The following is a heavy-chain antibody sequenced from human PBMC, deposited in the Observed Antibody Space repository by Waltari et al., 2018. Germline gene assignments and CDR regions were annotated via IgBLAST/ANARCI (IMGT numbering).Heavy chain of an antibody. CDR2: IYHSGRT. Sequence: QVQLQESGPGLVKPSETLSLTCAVSGYSISSGYYWGWIRQPPGKGLGWIGSIYHSGRTYYNPSLKSRVTISVDTSKNQFSLKLSSVTAADTAVYYCAEDWFHWGQGTLVTVSS. CDR3: AEDWFH. D-gene: IGHD3-9*01. CDR1: GYSISSGYY. J-gene: IGHJ4*02. V-gene: IGHV4-38-2*01.